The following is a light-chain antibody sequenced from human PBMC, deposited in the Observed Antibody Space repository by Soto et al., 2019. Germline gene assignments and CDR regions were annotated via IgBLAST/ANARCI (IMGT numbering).Light chain of an antibody. J-gene: IGLJ3*02. CDR1: SGDVGGSNS. CDR3: RSYTSVSTLV. Sequence: QSALTQPASVSGSPGQSITISCTGTSGDVGGSNSVSWYQHHPGKAPKLMIYDVNNRPSGVSNRFSGSKSGNTASLTIAGLQPDDEADYYCRSYTSVSTLVFGGGTKLTVL. V-gene: IGLV2-14*01. CDR2: DVN.